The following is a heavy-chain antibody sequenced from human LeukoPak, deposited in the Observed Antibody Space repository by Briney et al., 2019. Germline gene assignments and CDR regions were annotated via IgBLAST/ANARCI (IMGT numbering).Heavy chain of an antibody. J-gene: IGHJ6*03. Sequence: GASVKVSCKASGGTFSSYAISWVRQAPGQGLEWMGGIIPIFGTANYAQKLQGRVTMTTDTSTSTAYMELRSLRSDDTAVYYCAREGYYVYYYMDVWGKGTTVTVSS. V-gene: IGHV1-69*05. CDR1: GGTFSSYA. D-gene: IGHD3-10*02. CDR3: AREGYYVYYYMDV. CDR2: IIPIFGTA.